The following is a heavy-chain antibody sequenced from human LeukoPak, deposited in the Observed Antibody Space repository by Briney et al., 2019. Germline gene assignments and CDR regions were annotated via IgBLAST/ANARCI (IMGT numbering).Heavy chain of an antibody. D-gene: IGHD3-3*01. J-gene: IGHJ6*02. CDR2: INPNSGGT. Sequence: ASVKVSCKASGYTFTGYYMHWVRQAPGQGLEWMGWINPNSGGTNYAQKFQGWVTMTEDTSTDTAYMELSSLRSEDTAVYYCATVSGGFLEWLNYYYYGMDVWGQGTTVTVSS. V-gene: IGHV1-2*04. CDR3: ATVSGGFLEWLNYYYYGMDV. CDR1: GYTFTGYY.